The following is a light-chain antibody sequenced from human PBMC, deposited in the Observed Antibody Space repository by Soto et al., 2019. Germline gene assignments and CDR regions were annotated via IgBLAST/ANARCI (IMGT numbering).Light chain of an antibody. CDR1: SSDVGGYNY. V-gene: IGLV2-14*01. J-gene: IGLJ3*02. Sequence: QSALTQPASVSGSPGQSITISCTGTSSDVGGYNYVSWYQHHPGKAPKLMIYEVSNRPSGVPNRFSGSKSANTASLTISGLQAEDEADYYCSSYTSSNTHVFGGGTKVTVL. CDR3: SSYTSSNTHV. CDR2: EVS.